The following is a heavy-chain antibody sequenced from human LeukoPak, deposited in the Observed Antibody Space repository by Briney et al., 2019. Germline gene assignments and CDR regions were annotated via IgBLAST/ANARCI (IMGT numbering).Heavy chain of an antibody. J-gene: IGHJ6*03. D-gene: IGHD5-12*01. Sequence: GASVKVSCKASGYTFTGYYMHWVRQAPGQGLEWMGRINPNSGGTNYAQKFQGRVTMTRDTSISTAYMELSRLRSDDTAVYYCARETRDSGCDIYYYYYMDVWGKGTTVTVSS. CDR2: INPNSGGT. CDR3: ARETRDSGCDIYYYYYMDV. V-gene: IGHV1-2*06. CDR1: GYTFTGYY.